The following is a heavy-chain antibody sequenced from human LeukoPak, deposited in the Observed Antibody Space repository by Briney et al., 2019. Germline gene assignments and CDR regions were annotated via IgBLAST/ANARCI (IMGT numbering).Heavy chain of an antibody. CDR1: GDSVSNNNAA. Sequence: SQTLSLTCALSGDSVSNNNAAWNWIRQSPSRGREWLGRTFYRSKWYYDYAVSAKSRITINSDTSKNQFSLQLAYVTPEDTAVYYCASEGRRITGGTLSLDYWGQGTLVTVSS. CDR2: TFYRSKWYY. D-gene: IGHD2-8*02. V-gene: IGHV6-1*01. J-gene: IGHJ4*02. CDR3: ASEGRRITGGTLSLDY.